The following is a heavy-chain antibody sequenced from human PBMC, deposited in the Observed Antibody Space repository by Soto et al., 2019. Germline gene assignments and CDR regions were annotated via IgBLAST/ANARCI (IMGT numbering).Heavy chain of an antibody. V-gene: IGHV4-59*12. D-gene: IGHD6-6*01. CDR1: GGSISSYY. J-gene: IGHJ5*02. CDR2: IYYSGST. Sequence: PSETLSLTCTVSGGSISSYYWSWIRQPPGKGLEWIGYIYYSGSTNYNPSLKSRVTISVDTSKNQFSLKLSSVTAADTAVYYCARGDPSIAARRHNWFDPWGQGTLVTSPQ. CDR3: ARGDPSIAARRHNWFDP.